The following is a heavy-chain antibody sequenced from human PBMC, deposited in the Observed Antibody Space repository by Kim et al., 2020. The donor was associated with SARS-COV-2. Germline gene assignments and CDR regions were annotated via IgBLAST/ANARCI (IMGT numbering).Heavy chain of an antibody. CDR3: ARGGRIVLLWFGELLPTPN. CDR2: IYYSGST. Sequence: SETLSLTCTVSGGSISSSSYYWGWIRQPPGKGLEWIGSIYYSGSTYYNPSLKSRVTTSVDTSKNQFSLKLSSVTAEDTAVYYCARGGRIVLLWFGELLPTPNWGQGTLVTVSS. D-gene: IGHD3-10*01. J-gene: IGHJ4*02. V-gene: IGHV4-39*07. CDR1: GGSISSSSYY.